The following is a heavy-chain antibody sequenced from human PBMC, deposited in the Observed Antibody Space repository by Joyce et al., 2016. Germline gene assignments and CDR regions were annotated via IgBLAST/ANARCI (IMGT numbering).Heavy chain of an antibody. D-gene: IGHD6-19*01. CDR3: AGSVADSLYFDY. CDR1: GYIFTSFA. V-gene: IGHV1-3*01. Sequence: QVQLVQSGAEVKKPGASVRVSCKVSGYIFTSFAVHWVRQAPGQRPEWMGWINGGNGNTRYSPNVQGRCTITRDTSAYTAYMELSSLRSEDASVYYCAGSVADSLYFDYWGQGTLVTVSS. J-gene: IGHJ4*02. CDR2: INGGNGNT.